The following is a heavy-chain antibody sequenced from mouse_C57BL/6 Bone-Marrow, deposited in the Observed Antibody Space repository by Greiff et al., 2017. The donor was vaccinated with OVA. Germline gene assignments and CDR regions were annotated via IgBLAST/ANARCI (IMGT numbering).Heavy chain of an antibody. V-gene: IGHV5-17*01. Sequence: EVMLVESGGGLVKPGGSLKLSCAASGFTFSDYGMHWVRQAPETGLEWVAYISSGSSTIYYADTVKGRFTISRDHAKCTLFLQMTSLRSEDTTMYYWARDGSSPRWYFDVWGTGTTVTVSS. CDR3: ARDGSSPRWYFDV. CDR2: ISSGSSTI. D-gene: IGHD1-1*01. J-gene: IGHJ1*03. CDR1: GFTFSDYG.